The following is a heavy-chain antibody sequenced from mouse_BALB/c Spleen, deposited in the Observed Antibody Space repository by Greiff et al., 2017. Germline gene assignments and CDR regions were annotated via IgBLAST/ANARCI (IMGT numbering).Heavy chain of an antibody. Sequence: VQLQQSGPELVKPGASVKMSCKASGYTFTSYVMHWVKQKPGQGLEWIGYINPYNDGTKYNEKFKGKATLTSDKSSSTAYMELSSLTSEDSAVYYCARGKETNYYAMDYWGQGTSVTVSS. CDR3: ARGKETNYYAMDY. V-gene: IGHV1-14*01. CDR2: INPYNDGT. D-gene: IGHD1-3*01. J-gene: IGHJ4*01. CDR1: GYTFTSYV.